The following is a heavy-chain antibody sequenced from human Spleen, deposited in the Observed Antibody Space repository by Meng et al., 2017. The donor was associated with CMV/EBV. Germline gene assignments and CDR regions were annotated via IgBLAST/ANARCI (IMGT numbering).Heavy chain of an antibody. CDR2: ISAYNGNT. Sequence: ASVKVSCKASGYTFTSYGISWVRQALGQGLEWMGWISAYNGNTNYAQKLQGRVTMTTDTSTSTAYTELRSLRSDDTAVYYCARDRRYCSSTSCRGGMDVWGQGTTVTVSS. V-gene: IGHV1-18*01. J-gene: IGHJ6*02. CDR1: GYTFTSYG. D-gene: IGHD2-2*01. CDR3: ARDRRYCSSTSCRGGMDV.